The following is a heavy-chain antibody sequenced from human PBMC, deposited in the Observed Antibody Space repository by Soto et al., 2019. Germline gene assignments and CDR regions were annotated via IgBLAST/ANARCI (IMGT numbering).Heavy chain of an antibody. CDR2: ISGSGGST. Sequence: PGGSLRLSCAASGFTFSSYAMSWVRQAPGKGLEWVSAISGSGGSTYYADSVKGRFTISRDNSKNTLYLQMNSLRAEDTAVYYCAKDLTRPFPTDSSGWMENWFDPWGQGTLVTVSS. V-gene: IGHV3-23*01. D-gene: IGHD6-19*01. CDR1: GFTFSSYA. J-gene: IGHJ5*02. CDR3: AKDLTRPFPTDSSGWMENWFDP.